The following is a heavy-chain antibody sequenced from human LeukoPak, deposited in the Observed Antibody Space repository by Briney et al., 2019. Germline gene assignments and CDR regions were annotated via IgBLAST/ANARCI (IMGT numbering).Heavy chain of an antibody. V-gene: IGHV4-39*01. Sequence: SETLSLTCDVSGDSISSSSNYWGWVRHLPGKGLEWIGSVYRSGSTYYNPSLKSRVTISVDTSKNQFTLNLTSVTAADRAVYHCARRGTSGWAYFFDFWGPGSLLTVSS. CDR1: GDSISSSSNY. CDR3: ARRGTSGWAYFFDF. J-gene: IGHJ4*02. CDR2: VYRSGST. D-gene: IGHD6-19*01.